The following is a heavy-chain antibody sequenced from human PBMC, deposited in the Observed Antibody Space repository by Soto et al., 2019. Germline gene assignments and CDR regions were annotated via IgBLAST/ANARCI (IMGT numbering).Heavy chain of an antibody. CDR1: SGPTSSHN. CDR2: VYSTGGT. J-gene: IGHJ6*02. V-gene: IGHV4-59*08. CDR3: VRQGIGNLHGLVDV. Sequence: QVQLQQSGPGLVKPSETLSLTCSVSSGPTSSHNWGWIRQTPGRGLEWIGYVYSTGGTSYNPSLNSRVTISADTSTNHISLTLISVTAADTAVYYCVRQGIGNLHGLVDVWGQGTTVRVSS. D-gene: IGHD1-1*01.